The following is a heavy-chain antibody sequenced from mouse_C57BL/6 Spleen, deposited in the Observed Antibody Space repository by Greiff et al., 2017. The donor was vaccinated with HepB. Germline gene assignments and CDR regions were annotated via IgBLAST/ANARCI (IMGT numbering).Heavy chain of an antibody. Sequence: EVQRVESGGGLVKPGGSLKLSCAASGFTFSSYAMSWVRQTPEKRLEWVATISDGGSYTYYPDNVKGRFTISRDNAKNNLYLQMSHLKSEDTAMYYCARAAQATDYAMDYWGQGTSVTVSS. V-gene: IGHV5-4*01. CDR3: ARAAQATDYAMDY. J-gene: IGHJ4*01. D-gene: IGHD3-2*02. CDR1: GFTFSSYA. CDR2: ISDGGSYT.